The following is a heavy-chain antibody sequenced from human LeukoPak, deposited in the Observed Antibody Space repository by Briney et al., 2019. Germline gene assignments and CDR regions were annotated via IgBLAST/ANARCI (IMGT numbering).Heavy chain of an antibody. Sequence: PGESLRLSCVASGXSVTNNYMAWVRQAPGKGLEWVSITNSGGTTYYTHSVKGRFTISRDHSKNTLYLQMNSLRVDDTAVYYCARTASSGYFYFDYWGQGTLVTVSS. D-gene: IGHD3-22*01. J-gene: IGHJ4*02. CDR2: TNSGGTT. CDR3: ARTASSGYFYFDY. CDR1: GXSVTNNY. V-gene: IGHV3-53*01.